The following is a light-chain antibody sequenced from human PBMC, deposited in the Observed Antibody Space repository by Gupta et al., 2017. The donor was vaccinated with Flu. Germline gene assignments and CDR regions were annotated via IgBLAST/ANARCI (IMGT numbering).Light chain of an antibody. Sequence: QSVLTQPPSASGPPGQRVTTACSGSSSNIGSNYVYWYQQLPGTAPKLLIYRNNQRPSGVPDRFSGSKSGTSASLAISGLRSEDEADYYCAAWDDSLSGWVFGGWTKLTGL. CDR2: RNN. J-gene: IGLJ3*02. CDR1: SSNIGSNY. CDR3: AAWDDSLSGWV. V-gene: IGLV1-47*01.